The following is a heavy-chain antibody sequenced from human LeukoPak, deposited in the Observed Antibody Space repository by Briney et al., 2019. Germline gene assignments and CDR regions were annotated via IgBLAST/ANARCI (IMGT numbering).Heavy chain of an antibody. CDR3: ARVEKYGDLDY. J-gene: IGHJ4*02. V-gene: IGHV4-59*12. Sequence: SETLSLTCTVSGGSISSYYWSWIRQPPGKGLEWIAYIDYRGSTTYNPSLKSRVTISVDTSRNQFSLKLSSVTAADTAVYYCARVEKYGDLDYWGQGTLVTVSS. D-gene: IGHD4-17*01. CDR1: GGSISSYY. CDR2: IDYRGST.